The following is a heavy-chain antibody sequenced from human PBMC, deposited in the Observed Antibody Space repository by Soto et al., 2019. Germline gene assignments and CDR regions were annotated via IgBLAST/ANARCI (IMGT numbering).Heavy chain of an antibody. CDR2: IWYDGSNK. J-gene: IGHJ6*02. CDR3: ARDVKARRIQLWPTRFYYYYGMDV. V-gene: IGHV3-33*01. CDR1: GFTFSSYG. Sequence: QVQLVESGGGVVQPGRSLRLSCAASGFTFSSYGMHWVRQAPGKGLEWVAVIWYDGSNKYYADSVKGRFTISRDNSKNTLYLQMNSLRAEDTAVYYCARDVKARRIQLWPTRFYYYYGMDVWGQGTTVTVSS. D-gene: IGHD5-18*01.